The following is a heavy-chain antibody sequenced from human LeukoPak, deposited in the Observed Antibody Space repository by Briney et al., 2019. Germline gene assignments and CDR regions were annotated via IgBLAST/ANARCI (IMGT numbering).Heavy chain of an antibody. CDR3: ARATYNGGPSWFDP. J-gene: IGHJ5*02. CDR1: GGSFSVYY. Sequence: SETLSLTCAVCGGSFSVYYWSWIRQPPGKGLEWIGEINHSGSTNYNPSLKSRVTISVDTSKNQFSLKLSSVTAADTAVYYCARATYNGGPSWFDPWGQGTLVTVSS. CDR2: INHSGST. V-gene: IGHV4-34*01. D-gene: IGHD2-8*01.